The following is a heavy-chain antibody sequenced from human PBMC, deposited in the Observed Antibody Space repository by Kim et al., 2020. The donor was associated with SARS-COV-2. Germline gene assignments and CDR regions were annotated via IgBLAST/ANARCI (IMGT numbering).Heavy chain of an antibody. CDR2: VYHTGTT. CDR1: SGFIGSGDYF. D-gene: IGHD4-17*01. CDR3: ATHPGNPRGLFDP. J-gene: IGHJ5*02. V-gene: IGHV4-39*01. Sequence: SETLSLTCTVSSGFIGSGDYFWAWIRQSPEKGLEWIGSVYHTGTTYYSPSLQSRVTMSVDTSKSQFYLRLSSMTAADTAKYFCATHPGNPRGLFDPWGQGTLVTVSS.